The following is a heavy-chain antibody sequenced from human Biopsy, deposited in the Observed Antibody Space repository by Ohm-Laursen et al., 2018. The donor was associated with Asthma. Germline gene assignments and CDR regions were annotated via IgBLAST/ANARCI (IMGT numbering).Heavy chain of an antibody. CDR1: GDAMSTSGSY. CDR3: ARGPELDV. CDR2: TNERGVT. J-gene: IGHJ6*02. V-gene: IGHV4-39*07. Sequence: SDTLSLTCLVSGDAMSTSGSYWGWIRQSPGKGLEWIGETNERGVTNNNPSLKSRVIISIDTYWNRVSLKLTSVTAADTAVYHCARGPELDVWGQGTTVTVSS.